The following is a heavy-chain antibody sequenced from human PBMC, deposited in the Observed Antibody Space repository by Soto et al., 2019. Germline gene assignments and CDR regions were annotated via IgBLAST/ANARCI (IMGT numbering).Heavy chain of an antibody. CDR1: GYTFTSYY. V-gene: IGHV1-46*01. D-gene: IGHD2-15*01. Sequence: ASVKVSCKASGYTFTSYYMHWARQAPGQGLEWMGIINLSGGTTSYAQKFQGRVTMTRDTSTSTVYMELSSLRSEDTAVYYCARVYCSGGSCYGIDYWGQGTLVTVSS. CDR3: ARVYCSGGSCYGIDY. J-gene: IGHJ4*02. CDR2: INLSGGTT.